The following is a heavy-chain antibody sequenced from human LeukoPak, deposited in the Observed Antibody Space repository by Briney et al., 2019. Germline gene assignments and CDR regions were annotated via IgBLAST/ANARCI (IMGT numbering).Heavy chain of an antibody. CDR3: AKALQAFPMVRGVIFDY. V-gene: IGHV3-9*01. CDR2: ISWNSGSI. CDR1: GFTFDDYA. J-gene: IGHJ4*02. Sequence: GRSLRLSCAASGFTFDDYAMHWVRQAPGKGLEWVSGISWNSGSIGYADSVKGRFTISRDNAKNSLYLQMNSLRAEDTALYYCAKALQAFPMVRGVIFDYWGQGTLVTVSS. D-gene: IGHD3-10*01.